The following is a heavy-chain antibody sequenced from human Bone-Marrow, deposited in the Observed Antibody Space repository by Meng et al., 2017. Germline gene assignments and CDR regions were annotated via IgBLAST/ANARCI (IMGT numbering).Heavy chain of an antibody. CDR1: GDHLNSYA. V-gene: IGHV1-3*01. J-gene: IGHJ4*02. CDR2: INAGNGNT. CDR3: ARDEGSYSDY. D-gene: IGHD1-26*01. Sequence: QSGAEWKKTWASVKVSCKVSGDHLNSYAMHWVRQAPGQRLEWMGWINAGNGNTKYSKKFQGRVTITRDTSATTAYMELSSLRSEDTAVHYCARDEGSYSDYWGQGTLVTVSS.